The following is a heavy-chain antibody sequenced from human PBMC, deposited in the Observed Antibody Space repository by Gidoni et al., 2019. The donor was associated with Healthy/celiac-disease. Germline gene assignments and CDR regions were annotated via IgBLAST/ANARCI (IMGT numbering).Heavy chain of an antibody. J-gene: IGHJ3*02. D-gene: IGHD6-13*01. CDR1: ADRLSSHRAA. CDR2: TYYRSKWYN. V-gene: IGHV6-1*01. CDR3: ARGTGYSIVPGAFDI. Sequence: QVHLQQPGPGRVKSSQTLLLTSATSADRLSSHRAAWNWIRQSPSRGLEWLGRTYYRSKWYNDYAVSVKSRITIHPDTSKDQFSLQLNSVTSEETAVYYCARGTGYSIVPGAFDIWGQGTMVTVSS.